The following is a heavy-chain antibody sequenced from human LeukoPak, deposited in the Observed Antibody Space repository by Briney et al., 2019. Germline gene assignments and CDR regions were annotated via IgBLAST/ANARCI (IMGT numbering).Heavy chain of an antibody. V-gene: IGHV3-23*01. D-gene: IGHD3-22*01. CDR2: ISGSGGST. CDR1: GFTFSSYA. CDR3: AKDALWYYDSSGIQFHNNWFDP. Sequence: GGSLRLSCAASGFTFSSYAMSWVRQAPGKGLEWVSAISGSGGSTYYADSVKGRFTISRDNSKNTPYLQMNSLRAEDTAVYYCAKDALWYYDSSGIQFHNNWFDPWGQGTLVTVSS. J-gene: IGHJ5*02.